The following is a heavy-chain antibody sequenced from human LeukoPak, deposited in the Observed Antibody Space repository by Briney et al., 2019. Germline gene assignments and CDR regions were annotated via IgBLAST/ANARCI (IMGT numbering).Heavy chain of an antibody. CDR3: ARDGYSSSFYFDY. V-gene: IGHV3-74*01. D-gene: IGHD6-6*01. CDR2: INSDGSRT. J-gene: IGHJ4*02. Sequence: GSLRLSCAASGFTFSNYWMHWVRQAPGKGLVWVSRINSDGSRTTYADSVKGRFTISRDNAKNTLYLQMNSLRAEDTAVYYCARDGYSSSFYFDYWGQGTLVTVSS. CDR1: GFTFSNYW.